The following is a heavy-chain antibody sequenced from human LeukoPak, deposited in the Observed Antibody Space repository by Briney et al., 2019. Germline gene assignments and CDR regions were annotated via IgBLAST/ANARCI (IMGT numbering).Heavy chain of an antibody. J-gene: IGHJ4*02. D-gene: IGHD1-26*01. Sequence: NPSETLSLTRTVSGGSVSSGSYYWSWIRQPPGKGLEWIGYIYYSATTNYNPSLKRRVTIPVDTSKNQFSLKLSSVTAADTAVYYCARERGGYSGSPYYFDYWGQGTLVTVSS. CDR3: ARERGGYSGSPYYFDY. CDR1: GGSVSSGSYY. CDR2: IYYSATT. V-gene: IGHV4-61*01.